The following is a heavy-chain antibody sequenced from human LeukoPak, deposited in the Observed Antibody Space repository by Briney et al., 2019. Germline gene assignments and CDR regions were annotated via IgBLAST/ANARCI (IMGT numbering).Heavy chain of an antibody. CDR1: GFTFSSYA. J-gene: IGHJ4*02. Sequence: GGSLRLSCAASGFTFSSYAMSWFRQAPGKGLEWVSAISGSGGSTYYADSVKGRFTISRDNSKNTLYLQMNSLRAEDTAVYYCAKDLAYYYDSSGFDYWGQGTLVTVSS. D-gene: IGHD3-22*01. CDR3: AKDLAYYYDSSGFDY. V-gene: IGHV3-23*01. CDR2: ISGSGGST.